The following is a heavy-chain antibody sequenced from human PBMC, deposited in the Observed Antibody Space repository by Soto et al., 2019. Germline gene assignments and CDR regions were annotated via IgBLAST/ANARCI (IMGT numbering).Heavy chain of an antibody. Sequence: ASVKVSCKASGYTFTSYAMHWVRQAPGQRLEWMGWINAGNGNTKYSQKFQGRVTITRDTSASTAYMELSSLRSEDTAVYYRARENYYYYRMDVWGQGTTVTVSS. CDR3: ARENYYYYRMDV. J-gene: IGHJ6*02. CDR1: GYTFTSYA. CDR2: INAGNGNT. V-gene: IGHV1-3*01.